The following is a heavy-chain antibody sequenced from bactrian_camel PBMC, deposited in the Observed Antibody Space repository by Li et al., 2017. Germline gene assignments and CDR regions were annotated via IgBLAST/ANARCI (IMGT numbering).Heavy chain of an antibody. CDR1: GFTFSKFH. CDR3: ATPRSRKVGTIPAIQAPGVMTSELWDDFGV. D-gene: IGHD3*01. J-gene: IGHJ6*01. CDR2: ITLDGGTS. V-gene: IGHV3S40*01. Sequence: VQLVESGGGTVEPEGSLMLTCVASGFTFSKFHMSWFRHSPGKIFEYVCDITLDGGTSSCADSVKGRFIISRGDTKNTVVLQMNSLKAEDTAMYYCATPRSRKVGTIPAIQAPGVMTSELWDDFGVWGQGTQVTVS.